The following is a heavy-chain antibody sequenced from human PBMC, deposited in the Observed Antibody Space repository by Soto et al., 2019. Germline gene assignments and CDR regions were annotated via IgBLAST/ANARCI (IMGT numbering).Heavy chain of an antibody. J-gene: IGHJ6*02. V-gene: IGHV3-48*03. Sequence: EVQLVESGGGLVQPGGSLRLSCAASGFTFGTYEMNWVRQAPGKGLEWVSYISRSGSTIYYADSVKGRFTISRDNAKNSLNLQLNSLRAEDTAVYYSARDPSLSTSSYLSYYYGMDVWGQGTTVTVSS. D-gene: IGHD6-6*01. CDR1: GFTFGTYE. CDR3: ARDPSLSTSSYLSYYYGMDV. CDR2: ISRSGSTI.